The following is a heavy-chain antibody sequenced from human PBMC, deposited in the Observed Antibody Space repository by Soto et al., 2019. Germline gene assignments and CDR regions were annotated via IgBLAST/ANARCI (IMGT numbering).Heavy chain of an antibody. Sequence: GASVKVSCKASGYTFTSYGISWVRQAPGQGLEWMGWISAYNGNTNYAQKLQGRVTMTTDTSTSTAYMELRSLRSDDTAVYYCARRGRGYSHGTNWFDPWGQGTLVTVSS. CDR3: ARRGRGYSHGTNWFDP. CDR1: GYTFTSYG. V-gene: IGHV1-18*01. D-gene: IGHD5-18*01. CDR2: ISAYNGNT. J-gene: IGHJ5*02.